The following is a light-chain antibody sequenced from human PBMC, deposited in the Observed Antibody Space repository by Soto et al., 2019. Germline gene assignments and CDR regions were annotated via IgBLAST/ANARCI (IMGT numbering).Light chain of an antibody. CDR2: DVS. J-gene: IGKJ1*01. V-gene: IGKV1-5*01. CDR1: QSISSW. CDR3: QQYNTFWT. Sequence: DIQMTQSPSTLSASVGDRVTITCRASQSISSWLAWYQQKPGKAPKLLIYDVSSLKSGVPSRFSGSGSGTEFTLTITSLQPDDVATYYCQQYNTFWTFXQGTKVDIK.